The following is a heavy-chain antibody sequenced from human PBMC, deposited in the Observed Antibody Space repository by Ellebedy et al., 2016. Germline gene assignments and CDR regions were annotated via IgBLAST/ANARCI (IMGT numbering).Heavy chain of an antibody. CDR3: ARESLDYSDNSDDSYFDC. CDR1: GFTFSSYW. D-gene: IGHD3-22*01. Sequence: GGSLRLSCAASGFTFSSYWMSWVRQAPGKGLEWVANIRQDGSEKYYVESVKGRFTISRDNAKNSLYLQMNSLRAEDTAVYYCARESLDYSDNSDDSYFDCWGQGTLVTVSS. V-gene: IGHV3-7*01. J-gene: IGHJ4*02. CDR2: IRQDGSEK.